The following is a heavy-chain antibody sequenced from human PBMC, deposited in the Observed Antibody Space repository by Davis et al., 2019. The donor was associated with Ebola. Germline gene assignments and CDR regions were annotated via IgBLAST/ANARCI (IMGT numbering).Heavy chain of an antibody. CDR2: MFSGPYT. CDR1: GFSVGINY. J-gene: IGHJ4*02. D-gene: IGHD3-22*01. CDR3: AKDLDNYDSSGYFDFDH. Sequence: GESLKISCVASGFSVGINYMSWVRQAPGKGLEWVSTMFSGPYTYYADSVKGRFTISRDNSKNTLYLQMNSLRGEDTAVYYCAKDLDNYDSSGYFDFDHWGQGTLVTVSS. V-gene: IGHV3-53*01.